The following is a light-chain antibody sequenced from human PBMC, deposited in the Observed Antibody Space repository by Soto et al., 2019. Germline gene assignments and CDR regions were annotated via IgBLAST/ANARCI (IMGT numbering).Light chain of an antibody. CDR2: ASS. CDR1: SSDVGSYNY. J-gene: IGLJ1*01. V-gene: IGLV2-14*01. CDR3: SSYTSGSTLYV. Sequence: DLTQPASLSGSPGQSITISCTGTSSDVGSYNYVSWYQHHPGKAPRLMIYASSNRPSGVSHRFSGSRSGNTASLTISGLQAEDEADYYCSSYTSGSTLYVFGTGTKVTVL.